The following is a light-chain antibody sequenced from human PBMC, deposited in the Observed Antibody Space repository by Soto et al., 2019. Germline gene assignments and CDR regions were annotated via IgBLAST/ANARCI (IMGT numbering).Light chain of an antibody. J-gene: IGKJ1*01. V-gene: IGKV1-5*03. Sequence: DIQMTQSPSTLSASVGDRFTITCRTSKSSSSWLAWYQQKPGKASKLLIYKASSLESGVPSRFSGSGSGTEFTLTISSLQPDDLATYYCQQYNSFPTFGQGTKVEIK. CDR1: KSSSSW. CDR2: KAS. CDR3: QQYNSFPT.